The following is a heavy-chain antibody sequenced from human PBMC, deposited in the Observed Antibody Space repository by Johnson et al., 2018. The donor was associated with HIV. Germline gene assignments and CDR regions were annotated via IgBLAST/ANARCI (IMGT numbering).Heavy chain of an antibody. CDR1: GFTFSSYD. CDR2: IDTTGDT. V-gene: IGHV3-13*01. J-gene: IGHJ3*02. CDR3: ARDSASDAFDI. Sequence: VQVVESGGGVVQPGRSLRLSCAASGFTFSSYDMHWVRQPTGKGLEWVSSIDTTGDTYYPGSVKGRFTISRENAKNPLYLQMNSLRAGDTAVYYCARDSASDAFDICGQGTMVTVSS. D-gene: IGHD2-2*01.